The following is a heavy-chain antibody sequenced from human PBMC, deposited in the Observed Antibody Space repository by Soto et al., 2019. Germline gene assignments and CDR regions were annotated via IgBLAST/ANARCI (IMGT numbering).Heavy chain of an antibody. J-gene: IGHJ5*01. CDR3: ARDRCYDGTCYSASDS. V-gene: IGHV3-48*02. CDR2: ISTTSFTI. D-gene: IGHD2-15*01. CDR1: GFRFSTYD. Sequence: GGSLRLSCAASGFRFSTYDMDWLRQAPGKGPEWIAHISTTSFTIYYADSVKGRFTISRDNVRNSLYLEMNSLRDEDTAVYYCARDRCYDGTCYSASDSWGQGTLVTVSS.